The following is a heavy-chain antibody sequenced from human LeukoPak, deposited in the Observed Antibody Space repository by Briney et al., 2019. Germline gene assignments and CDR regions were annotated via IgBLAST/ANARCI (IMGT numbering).Heavy chain of an antibody. Sequence: SETLSLTCTVSGGSVSSGSYYWSWIRQPPGKGLEWIGYIYYSGSTNYNPSLKSRVTISVDTSKNQFSLKLTSVTAADTAVYYCARGRGYSYGQNWFDPWGQGTLVTVSS. J-gene: IGHJ5*02. CDR3: ARGRGYSYGQNWFDP. CDR2: IYYSGST. D-gene: IGHD5-18*01. CDR1: GGSVSSGSYY. V-gene: IGHV4-61*01.